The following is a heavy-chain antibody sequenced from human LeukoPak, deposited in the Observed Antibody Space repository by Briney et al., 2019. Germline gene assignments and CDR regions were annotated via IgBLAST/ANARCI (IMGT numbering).Heavy chain of an antibody. D-gene: IGHD2-21*02. CDR1: GFTFSNAW. J-gene: IGHJ4*02. Sequence: GGSLRLSCAASGFTFSNAWMTWVRQAPGKGLEWVGRIKSKTDGGTTDYAAPVKGRFTISRDDSKNTLYLQMNSLKAEDTAVYYCTREAVTANGYFDYWGQGTLVTVSS. V-gene: IGHV3-15*01. CDR3: TREAVTANGYFDY. CDR2: IKSKTDGGTT.